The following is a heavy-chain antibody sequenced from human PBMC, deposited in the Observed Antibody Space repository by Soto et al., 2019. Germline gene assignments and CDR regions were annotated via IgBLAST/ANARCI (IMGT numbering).Heavy chain of an antibody. J-gene: IGHJ5*02. CDR1: GGSISSTYY. V-gene: IGHV4-59*01. Sequence: SETLSLTCTVSGGSISSTYYWSWTRQPPGKGLEWIGYIYYSGSTSYNPSLKSRVTISVDTSKNQFSLRLSSVTAADTAVYYCAREVQYWFDPWGQGTLVTVSS. CDR2: IYYSGST. D-gene: IGHD1-1*01. CDR3: AREVQYWFDP.